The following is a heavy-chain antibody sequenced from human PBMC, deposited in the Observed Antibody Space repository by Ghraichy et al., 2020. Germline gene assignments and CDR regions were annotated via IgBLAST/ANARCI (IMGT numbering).Heavy chain of an antibody. CDR1: GFIFSRYS. Sequence: GGSLRLSCAPSGFIFSRYSMNWFRQAAGKGLEWVSSISTGSDYIYYAESMKGRLTISRDNAKNSLYLQMNSLRGEDTAVYYCARGETRGSTTGFDLWGQGTMVTVSS. V-gene: IGHV3-21*01. J-gene: IGHJ3*01. CDR2: ISTGSDYI. CDR3: ARGETRGSTTGFDL. D-gene: IGHD5/OR15-5a*01.